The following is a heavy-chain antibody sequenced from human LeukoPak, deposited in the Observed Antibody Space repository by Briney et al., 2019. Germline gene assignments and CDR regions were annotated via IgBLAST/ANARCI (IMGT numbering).Heavy chain of an antibody. D-gene: IGHD3-22*01. CDR2: ISWNSGSI. CDR3: AKDINLYYYDSSGYSGFDY. Sequence: GRSLRLSCAASGFTFDDYAMHWVRQAPGKGLEWVSGISWNSGSIGYADSVKGRFTISRDNAKNSLYLQMNSLRAEDTALYYCAKDINLYYYDSSGYSGFDYWGPGTLVTVSS. J-gene: IGHJ4*02. V-gene: IGHV3-9*01. CDR1: GFTFDDYA.